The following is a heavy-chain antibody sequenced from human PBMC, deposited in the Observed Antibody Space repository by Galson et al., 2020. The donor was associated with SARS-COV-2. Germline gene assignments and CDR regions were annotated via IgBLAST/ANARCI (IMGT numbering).Heavy chain of an antibody. J-gene: IGHJ4*02. CDR2: INPNSGGT. V-gene: IGHV1-2*02. Sequence: ASVKVSCKASGYTFTGYYMHWVRQAPGQGLEWMGWINPNSGGTNYAQKFQGRVTMTRDTSISTAYMELSRLRSDDTAVYYCATAYCGGDCLQGLDYWGQGTLVTVSS. D-gene: IGHD2-21*02. CDR3: ATAYCGGDCLQGLDY. CDR1: GYTFTGYY.